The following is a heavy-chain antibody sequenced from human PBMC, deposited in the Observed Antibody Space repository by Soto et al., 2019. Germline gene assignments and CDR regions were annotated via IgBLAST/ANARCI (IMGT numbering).Heavy chain of an antibody. V-gene: IGHV3-30*18. J-gene: IGHJ6*02. Sequence: PGGSLRLSCAASGFTFSSYVMHWVRQAPGKGLEWVAVISYDGSNKYYADSVKGRFTISRDNSKNTLYLQMNSLRAEDTAVYYCAKDRRTGHYGYYGMDVWGQGTTITF. CDR2: ISYDGSNK. CDR3: AKDRRTGHYGYYGMDV. CDR1: GFTFSSYV.